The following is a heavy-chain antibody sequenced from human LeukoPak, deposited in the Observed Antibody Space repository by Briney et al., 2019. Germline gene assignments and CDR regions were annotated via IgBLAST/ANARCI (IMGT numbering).Heavy chain of an antibody. J-gene: IGHJ4*02. V-gene: IGHV1-69*13. D-gene: IGHD3-22*01. Sequence: GASVKVSCKASGGTFSSYAISWVRQAPGQGLEWMGGIIPIFGTANYAQKFQGRVTITADESTSTAYMELSSLRSEDTAVYYCARGASGYYDSSGSPPGFDYWGQGTLVTVSS. CDR2: IIPIFGTA. CDR1: GGTFSSYA. CDR3: ARGASGYYDSSGSPPGFDY.